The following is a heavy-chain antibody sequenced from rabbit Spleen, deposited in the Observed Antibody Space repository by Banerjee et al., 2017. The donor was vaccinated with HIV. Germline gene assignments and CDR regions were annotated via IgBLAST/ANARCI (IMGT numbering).Heavy chain of an antibody. D-gene: IGHD8-1*01. CDR3: ARDTGSSFSTYGMDL. J-gene: IGHJ6*01. CDR2: IDPIFGIA. Sequence: QEQLVESGGGLVRPEGSLKLSCKASGFSFSRYYMSWVRQAPGKGLEWIGDIDPIFGIAVYASWAKGRFTISKTSSTTVTLQMTSLTVADTATYFCARDTGSSFSTYGMDLWGPGTLVT. V-gene: IGHV1S45*01. CDR1: GFSFSRYYM.